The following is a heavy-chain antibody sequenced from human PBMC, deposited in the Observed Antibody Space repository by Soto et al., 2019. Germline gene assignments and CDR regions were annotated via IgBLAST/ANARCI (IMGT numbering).Heavy chain of an antibody. CDR2: ISWNSGSI. D-gene: IGHD6-19*01. Sequence: GGSLRLSCAASGFTFDDYAMHWVRQAPGKGLEWVSGISWNSGSIGYADSVKGRFTISRDNAKNSLYLQMNSLRAEDTALYYCAKVHSSGWTFDYWGQGTLVTVSS. CDR1: GFTFDDYA. V-gene: IGHV3-9*01. CDR3: AKVHSSGWTFDY. J-gene: IGHJ4*02.